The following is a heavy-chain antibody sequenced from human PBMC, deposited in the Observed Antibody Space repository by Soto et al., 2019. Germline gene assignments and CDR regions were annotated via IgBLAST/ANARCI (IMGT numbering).Heavy chain of an antibody. CDR2: INHSGST. V-gene: IGHV4-34*01. CDR3: ARRRTGTTGGNRFDY. CDR1: GGSFSGYY. J-gene: IGHJ4*02. D-gene: IGHD1-1*01. Sequence: SETLSLTCAVYGGSFSGYYWTWIRQPPGTGLEWIGEINHSGSTYYNPSLKSRVTISLDTSKNQFSLNLSSVTAADTAVYYCARRRTGTTGGNRFDYWGQGTLVTVSS.